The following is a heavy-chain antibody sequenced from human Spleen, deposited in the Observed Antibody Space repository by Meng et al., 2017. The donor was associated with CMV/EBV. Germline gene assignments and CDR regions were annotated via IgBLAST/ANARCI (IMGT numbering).Heavy chain of an antibody. CDR3: ARGRRPFDY. CDR2: INHSGST. D-gene: IGHD1-1*01. J-gene: IGHJ4*02. CDR1: GGSFSGYY. V-gene: IGHV4-34*01. Sequence: VQLQQWGAGRLKPSETLSLTCAVYGGSFSGYYWSWIRQPPGKGLEWIGEINHSGSTNYNPSLKSRVTISVDTSKNQFSLKLSSVTAADTAVYYCARGRRPFDYWGQGTLVTVSS.